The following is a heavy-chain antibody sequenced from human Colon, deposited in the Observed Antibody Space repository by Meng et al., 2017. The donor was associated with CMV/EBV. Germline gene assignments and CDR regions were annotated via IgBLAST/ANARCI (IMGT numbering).Heavy chain of an antibody. CDR2: IYYSGSA. CDR1: GGSISSSSYY. CDR3: ARSQFFGVVIGRINWFDP. V-gene: IGHV4-39*01. D-gene: IGHD3-3*01. Sequence: GSLRLSCTVSGGSISSSSYYWGWIRQPPGKGLEWIGSIYYSGSAYYNPSLKSRVTISVDTSKNQFSLKLSSVTAADTAVYYCARSQFFGVVIGRINWFDPWGQGTLVTVSS. J-gene: IGHJ5*02.